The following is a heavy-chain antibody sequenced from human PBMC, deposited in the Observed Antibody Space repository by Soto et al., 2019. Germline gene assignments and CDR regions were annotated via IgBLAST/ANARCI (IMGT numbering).Heavy chain of an antibody. CDR3: ARDAQRVTDNWFDP. CDR2: IYYSGST. Sequence: QVQLQESGPGLVKPSQTLSLTCTVSGGSISSGGYYWSWIRQHPGKGLEWIGYIYYSGSTYYNPSLKSRGTISVDTSKNQFSLKLSSVTAADTAVYYCARDAQRVTDNWFDPWGQGTLVTVSS. J-gene: IGHJ5*02. CDR1: GGSISSGGYY. V-gene: IGHV4-31*03. D-gene: IGHD5-18*01.